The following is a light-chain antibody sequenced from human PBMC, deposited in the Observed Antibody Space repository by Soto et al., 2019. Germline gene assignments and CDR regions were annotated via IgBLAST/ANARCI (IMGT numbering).Light chain of an antibody. CDR3: QQYNDCPPA. J-gene: IGKJ4*01. CDR1: QSVSSK. Sequence: ETVMTQSPATLSLSPGERATLSCRASQSVSSKLVWYQQKPGQAPRFLIYGASTRATGIPARFRGSGSGTEFTLTIDSLQSEDFAVNYCQQYNDCPPAFGGGTKVESK. V-gene: IGKV3-15*01. CDR2: GAS.